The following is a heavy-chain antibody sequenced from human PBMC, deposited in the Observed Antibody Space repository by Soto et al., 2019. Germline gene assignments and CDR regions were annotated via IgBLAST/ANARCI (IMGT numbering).Heavy chain of an antibody. D-gene: IGHD1-26*01. CDR1: GGSISSDY. CDR3: ARVLSGNSLFDY. CDR2: ISYSGNT. J-gene: IGHJ4*02. V-gene: IGHV4-59*01. Sequence: SETLSLTCTVSGGSISSDYWSWIRQPPGKGLEWIGYISYSGNTNYNPSLKSLVTISVDTSKKQFSLKLRSVTAADTAVYYCARVLSGNSLFDYWGQGMLVTV.